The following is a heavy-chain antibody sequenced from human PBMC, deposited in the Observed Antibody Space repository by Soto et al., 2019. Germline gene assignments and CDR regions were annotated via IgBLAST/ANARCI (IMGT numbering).Heavy chain of an antibody. Sequence: ASVKVSCKASGYTFTSYAMHWVRQAPGQRLEWMGWINAGNGNTKYSQKFQGRVTITRDTSASTAYMELSSLRSEDTAVYYCARGARGYYYDRWYYFDSWGRGTLVTVSS. D-gene: IGHD3-22*01. CDR3: ARGARGYYYDRWYYFDS. V-gene: IGHV1-3*01. CDR2: INAGNGNT. J-gene: IGHJ4*02. CDR1: GYTFTSYA.